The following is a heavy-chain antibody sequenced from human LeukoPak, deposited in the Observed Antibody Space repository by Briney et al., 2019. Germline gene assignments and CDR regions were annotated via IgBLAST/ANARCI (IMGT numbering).Heavy chain of an antibody. CDR2: IIPIFGTA. V-gene: IGHV1-69*13. CDR3: ARGVGATAPINYFDY. Sequence: SVKVSCKASGYTFTNYGITWVRQAPGQGLEWMGGIIPIFGTANYAQKFQGRVTITADESTSTAYMELSSLRSEDTAVYYCARGVGATAPINYFDYWGQGTLVTVSS. CDR1: GYTFTNYG. D-gene: IGHD1-26*01. J-gene: IGHJ4*02.